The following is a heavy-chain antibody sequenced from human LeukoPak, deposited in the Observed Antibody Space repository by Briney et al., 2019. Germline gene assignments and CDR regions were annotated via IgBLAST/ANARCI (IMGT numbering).Heavy chain of an antibody. CDR1: GFXFSNYA. J-gene: IGHJ4*02. CDR2: IRSNGANT. CDR3: VKDDSYYYDSSGRDN. V-gene: IGHV3-64D*08. Sequence: GGSLRLSCSASGFXFSNYAIHWVRQAPGRGLEYVSAIRSNGANTYYVDSVKGRFTISRDNSKNTLYLQMSSLRAEDTALYYCVKDDSYYYDSSGRDNWGQGTLVTVSS. D-gene: IGHD3-22*01.